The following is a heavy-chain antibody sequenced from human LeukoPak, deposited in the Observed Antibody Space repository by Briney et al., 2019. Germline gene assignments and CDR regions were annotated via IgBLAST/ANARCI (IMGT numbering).Heavy chain of an antibody. CDR3: ARALPAFDY. CDR1: GYSISSGYY. Sequence: TSETLSLTCAVSGYSISSGYYWGWIRQPPRKGLEWIGSIYHSGSTYYNPSLKSRVTISVDTSKNQFSLKLSSVTAADTAVYYCARALPAFDYWGQGTLVTVSS. D-gene: IGHD2-2*01. V-gene: IGHV4-38-2*01. CDR2: IYHSGST. J-gene: IGHJ4*02.